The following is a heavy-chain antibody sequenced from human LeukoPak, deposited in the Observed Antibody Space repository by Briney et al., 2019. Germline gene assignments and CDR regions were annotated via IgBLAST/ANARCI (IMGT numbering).Heavy chain of an antibody. V-gene: IGHV4-38-2*02. J-gene: IGHJ4*02. Sequence: SETLSLTCTVSGYPISRGYYWGWVRQPPGKGLEWIGRIYHNGSTYYNPSLKSRVTISVDTFENQFSLRLSSVTAADTAVYYCARPLSSSSWYEDWGQGTLVTVSS. CDR2: IYHNGST. CDR3: ARPLSSSSWYED. D-gene: IGHD6-13*01. CDR1: GYPISRGYY.